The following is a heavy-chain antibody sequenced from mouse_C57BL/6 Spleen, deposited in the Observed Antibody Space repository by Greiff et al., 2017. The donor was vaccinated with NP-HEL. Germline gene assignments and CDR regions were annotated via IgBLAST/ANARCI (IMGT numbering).Heavy chain of an antibody. CDR3: SRSSLLSHYYAMDY. CDR1: GYTFTSYT. J-gene: IGHJ4*01. CDR2: INPSSGYT. V-gene: IGHV1-4*01. D-gene: IGHD2-10*01. Sequence: QVQLQQSGAELARPGASVKMSCKASGYTFTSYTMHWVKQRPGQGLEWIGYINPSSGYTKYNQKFKDKATLTADKSSSTAYMQLSSLTSEDSAVYYWSRSSLLSHYYAMDYGGQGTSVTVSA.